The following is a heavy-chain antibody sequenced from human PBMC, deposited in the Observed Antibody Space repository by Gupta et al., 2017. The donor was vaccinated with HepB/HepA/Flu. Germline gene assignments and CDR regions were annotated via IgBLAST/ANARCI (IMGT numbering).Heavy chain of an antibody. V-gene: IGHV3-48*03. CDR1: GFTFRFYK. D-gene: IGHD2-21*01. CDR2: ISSSGSTI. J-gene: IGHJ4*02. CDR3: ARIPLDFDF. Sequence: EVQLVESGGGLVQPGGSLRLSCAASGFTFRFYKMNWVRQAPGKGLEWVAYISSSGSTISYADSVKGRFTISRDNAKNSLYLQMHSLRAEDTAVYYCARIPLDFDFWGQGTLVTVAS.